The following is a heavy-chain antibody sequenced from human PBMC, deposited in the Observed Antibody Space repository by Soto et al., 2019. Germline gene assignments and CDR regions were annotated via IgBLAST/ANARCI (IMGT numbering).Heavy chain of an antibody. Sequence: GGSLILSCGTSGFAFSSYRMHWVLLAPGKGLEWVAVIWDDGSNKYYADSVKGRFPISRDNSKNTLYLQMNSLGAEDTAVYYCARVGMGSGNSMVRGVPGLDYWGQGTLVTVSS. J-gene: IGHJ4*02. CDR2: IWDDGSNK. CDR3: ARVGMGSGNSMVRGVPGLDY. CDR1: GFAFSSYR. V-gene: IGHV3-33*01. D-gene: IGHD3-10*01.